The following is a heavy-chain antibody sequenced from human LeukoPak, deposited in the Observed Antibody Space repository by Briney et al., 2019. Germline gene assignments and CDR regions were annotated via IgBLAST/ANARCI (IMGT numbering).Heavy chain of an antibody. CDR2: IYSSGNT. CDR1: GLTVGNNY. Sequence: GGSLRLSCEASGLTVGNNYMSWVRQAPGKGLEWVSVIYSSGNTYYADSVKGRFTISRDNSKNTLYLQMNSLRAEDTAVYYCARVDGYTKTSDYWGQGTLVTVSS. J-gene: IGHJ4*02. D-gene: IGHD5-24*01. V-gene: IGHV3-66*03. CDR3: ARVDGYTKTSDY.